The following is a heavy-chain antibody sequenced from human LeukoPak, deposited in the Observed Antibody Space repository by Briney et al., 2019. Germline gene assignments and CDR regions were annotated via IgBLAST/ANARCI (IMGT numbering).Heavy chain of an antibody. V-gene: IGHV4-39*01. D-gene: IGHD6-13*01. CDR2: IYYSGST. Sequence: SETLSLTCTVSGGSISSYYWGWIRQPPGQGLEWIGSIYYSGSTYYNPSLKSRVTISVDTSKNQFSLKLSSVTAADTAVYYCARRRIAAAGTEFDYWGQGTLVTVSS. CDR3: ARRRIAAAGTEFDY. CDR1: GGSISSYY. J-gene: IGHJ4*02.